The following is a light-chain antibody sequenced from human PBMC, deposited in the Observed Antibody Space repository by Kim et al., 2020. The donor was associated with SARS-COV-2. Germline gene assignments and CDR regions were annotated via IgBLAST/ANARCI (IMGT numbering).Light chain of an antibody. CDR3: AAWDDSLKAWV. CDR2: TND. CDR1: SSNIGSNT. V-gene: IGLV1-44*01. J-gene: IGLJ3*02. Sequence: QSVLTQPPSASGTPGLRVTISCSGSSSNIGSNTVNWYRQLPGTAPKLLTHTNDQRPSGVPDRFSGSKSGTSASLAISGLQSEDEADYYCAAWDDSLKAWVFGGGTKLTVL.